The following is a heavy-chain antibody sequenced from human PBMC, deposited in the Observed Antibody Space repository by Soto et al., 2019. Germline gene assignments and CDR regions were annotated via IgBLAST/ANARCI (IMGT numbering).Heavy chain of an antibody. CDR3: ARETYYFGSGTYDDGMDV. CDR1: GCTFTSYG. Sequence: ASVKVSCKASGCTFTSYGISWVRQAPGQGLEWMAWISIYNDNTKYAQKFQGRITMTTDTSTSTAYMELRSLRSDDTAVYYCARETYYFGSGTYDDGMDVWGQGTTVTVSS. CDR2: ISIYNDNT. V-gene: IGHV1-18*04. D-gene: IGHD3-10*01. J-gene: IGHJ6*02.